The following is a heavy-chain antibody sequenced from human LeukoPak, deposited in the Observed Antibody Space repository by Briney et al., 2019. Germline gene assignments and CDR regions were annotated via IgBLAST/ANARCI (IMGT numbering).Heavy chain of an antibody. CDR2: IYPFGGT. D-gene: IGHD6-19*01. J-gene: IGHJ4*02. CDR3: ASSSAWYRPLDF. Sequence: SVTLSLTCTVSGGSISSYYLSWIRQPAGKGLEWVGRIYPFGGTNYSPSLKSRVSMSVDTSENQFFLNLYSVTAADTAVYYCASSSAWYRPLDFWGQGTLVAVSS. V-gene: IGHV4-4*07. CDR1: GGSISSYY.